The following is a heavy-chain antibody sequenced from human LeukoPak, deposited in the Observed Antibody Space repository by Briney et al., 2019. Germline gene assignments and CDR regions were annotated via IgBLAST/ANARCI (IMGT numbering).Heavy chain of an antibody. Sequence: PSETLSLTCTVSGGSISSYYWSWIRQPAGKGLEWIGRIYTSGSTNYNPSLKSRGTMSVDMYKNQFSLKLSSVAAADTAVYWCERADSNYEIWGQGTLVTVSS. V-gene: IGHV4-4*07. CDR3: ERADSNYEI. CDR2: IYTSGST. J-gene: IGHJ4*02. CDR1: GGSISSYY. D-gene: IGHD4-11*01.